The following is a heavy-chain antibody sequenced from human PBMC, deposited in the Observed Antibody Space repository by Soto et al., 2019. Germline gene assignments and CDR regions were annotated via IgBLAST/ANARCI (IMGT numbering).Heavy chain of an antibody. CDR2: LTPLFGIP. J-gene: IGHJ5*02. V-gene: IGHV1-69*17. CDR3: ARDTHSAGGWFDT. CDR1: GGTSRSLS. D-gene: IGHD2-15*01. Sequence: QVQLVQSGAEVKKPGSSVKVSCKASGGTSRSLSITWVRQAPGQGLEWMGGLTPLFGIPNYPQKFQGRLTITADKSTGTAYLELISLRSEDTAMYYCARDTHSAGGWFDTWGRGNLVTVSS.